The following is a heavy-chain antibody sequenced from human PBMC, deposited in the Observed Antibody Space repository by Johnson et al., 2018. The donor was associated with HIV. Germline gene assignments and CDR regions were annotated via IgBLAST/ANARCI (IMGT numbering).Heavy chain of an antibody. J-gene: IGHJ3*02. CDR2: ISYDGSNK. CDR3: ARDWDWGGAFDI. Sequence: QVRLVESGGGVVQPGRSLRLSCAASGFALSHYAMHWVRQAPGKGLEWLAIISYDGSNKYYAGSVKGQFTISRDNSKNTLYLQMNGLRPVDPAVYYCARDWDWGGAFDIWGQGTMVTVSS. CDR1: GFALSHYA. V-gene: IGHV3-30*04. D-gene: IGHD3/OR15-3a*01.